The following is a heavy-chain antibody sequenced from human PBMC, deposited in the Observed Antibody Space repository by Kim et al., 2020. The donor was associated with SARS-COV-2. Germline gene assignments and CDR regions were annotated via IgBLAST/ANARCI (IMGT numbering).Heavy chain of an antibody. V-gene: IGHV3-30*18. CDR3: AKRGSGSYYPAFDY. J-gene: IGHJ4*02. Sequence: GGSLRLSCAASGFTFSSYGMHWVRQAPGKGLEWVAVISYDGSNKYYADSVKGRFTISRDNSKNTLYLQMNSLRAEDTAVYYCAKRGSGSYYPAFDYWGQGTLVTVSS. D-gene: IGHD3-10*01. CDR2: ISYDGSNK. CDR1: GFTFSSYG.